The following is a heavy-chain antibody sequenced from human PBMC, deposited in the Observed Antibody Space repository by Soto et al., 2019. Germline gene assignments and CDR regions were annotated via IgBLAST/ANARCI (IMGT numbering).Heavy chain of an antibody. CDR3: ASRALEHCGGPSCYGPFDY. D-gene: IGHD2-2*01. CDR1: GFTFNTYV. CDR2: ITVSGGST. J-gene: IGHJ4*02. V-gene: IGHV3-23*01. Sequence: EVQLLESGGGLVQPGGSLRLSCAVSGFTFNTYVISWVRQAPGRGLEWVSSITVSGGSTHYADSVKGRFTISRDNSKNPLLLQMNSLRAEDTALYYCASRALEHCGGPSCYGPFDYWGQGTLVTVSS.